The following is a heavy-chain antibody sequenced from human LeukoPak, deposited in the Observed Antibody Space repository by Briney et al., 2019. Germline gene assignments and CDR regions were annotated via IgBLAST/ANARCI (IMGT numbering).Heavy chain of an antibody. V-gene: IGHV3-30*02. D-gene: IGHD6-19*01. CDR1: GFTFSSYG. CDR3: AKVLAVAGNGLGY. J-gene: IGHJ4*02. Sequence: GGSLRLSCAASGFTFSSYGMHWVRQAPGKGLEWVAFIRYDGSNKYYADSVKGRFTISRDNSKNTLYLQMNSLRAEDTAVYYCAKVLAVAGNGLGYWGQGTLVTVSS. CDR2: IRYDGSNK.